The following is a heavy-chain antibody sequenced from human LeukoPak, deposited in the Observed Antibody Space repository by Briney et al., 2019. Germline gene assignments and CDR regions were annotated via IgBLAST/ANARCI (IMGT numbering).Heavy chain of an antibody. V-gene: IGHV3-48*01. D-gene: IGHD1-26*01. Sequence: GGSLRLSCAASGFSFTTYNMNWVRQAPGKGLEWVSSITSSSNSIYYADSVKGRFTIPRDNAKSSLYLQMNSLRAEVTAVYYCAKEVGPVNYFDYWGQGTLVTVSS. CDR2: ITSSSNSI. CDR1: GFSFTTYN. J-gene: IGHJ4*02. CDR3: AKEVGPVNYFDY.